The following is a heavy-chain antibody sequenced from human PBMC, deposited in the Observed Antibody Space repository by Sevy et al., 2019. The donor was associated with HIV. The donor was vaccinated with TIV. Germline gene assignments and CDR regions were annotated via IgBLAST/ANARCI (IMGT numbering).Heavy chain of an antibody. J-gene: IGHJ4*02. V-gene: IGHV3-23*01. CDR2: LAFGCGEI. CDR3: AREGCTKPHDY. Sequence: GGSLRLSCAASGFTFSKYSMSWVRQPPGKGLEWVSTLAFGCGEINYADSVKGRFTISRDNSKSTVYLQMNNLRPEDTAVYYCAREGCTKPHDYWGQGTLVTVSS. D-gene: IGHD2-8*01. CDR1: GFTFSKYS.